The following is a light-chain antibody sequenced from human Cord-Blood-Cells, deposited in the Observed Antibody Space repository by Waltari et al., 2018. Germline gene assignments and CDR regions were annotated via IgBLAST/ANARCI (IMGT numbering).Light chain of an antibody. V-gene: IGKV1-33*01. CDR3: QQYDNLPYT. CDR1: QDISNY. J-gene: IGKJ2*01. Sequence: DIQMTQSPSSLSASVGDRVTITCQASQDISNYLNWYHHKPGKAPKLLIYDASNLETGVPSRFSGSGSGTDFTFTISSLQPEDIATYYYQQYDNLPYTFGQGTKLEIK. CDR2: DAS.